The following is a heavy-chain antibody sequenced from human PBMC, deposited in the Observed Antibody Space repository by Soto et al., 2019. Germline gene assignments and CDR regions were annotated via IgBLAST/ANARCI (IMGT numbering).Heavy chain of an antibody. J-gene: IGHJ4*02. D-gene: IGHD3-22*01. Sequence: GASVKVSCKASGYTFTSYGISWVRQAPGQGLEWMGWISAYNGNTNYAQKLQGRVTMTTDTSTSTAYMELRSLRSDDTAVYYCARDYYYDSSGSNSAGFDYWGQGTLVTAPQ. V-gene: IGHV1-18*01. CDR2: ISAYNGNT. CDR1: GYTFTSYG. CDR3: ARDYYYDSSGSNSAGFDY.